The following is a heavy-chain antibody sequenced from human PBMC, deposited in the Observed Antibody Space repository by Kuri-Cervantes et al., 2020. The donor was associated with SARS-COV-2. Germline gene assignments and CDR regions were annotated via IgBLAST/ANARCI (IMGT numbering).Heavy chain of an antibody. CDR3: AKDRVGVQDF. D-gene: IGHD2-21*01. J-gene: IGHJ4*02. V-gene: IGHV3-64D*08. CDR1: GFTFSSYA. Sequence: GGSLRLSCSASGFTFSSYAMHWVRQAPGKGLEYVSAISSNGGSTYYADSVKGRFTISRDNSKNTLYLQMSSLRAEDTAMYYCAKDRVGVQDFWGQGTLVTVSS. CDR2: ISSNGGST.